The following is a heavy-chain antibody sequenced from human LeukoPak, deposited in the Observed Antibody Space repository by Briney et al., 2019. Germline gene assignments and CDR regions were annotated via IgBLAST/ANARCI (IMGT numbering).Heavy chain of an antibody. CDR3: ARDFHSLNYCSGGSCYELGY. CDR1: GYTFTSYG. D-gene: IGHD2-15*01. Sequence: ASVKVSCKASGYTFTSYGISWVRQAPGQGLEWMGWISAYNGNTNYAQKLQGRVTMTTDTSTSTAYMEPRSLRSDDTAVYYCARDFHSLNYCSGGSCYELGYWGQGTLVTVSS. CDR2: ISAYNGNT. V-gene: IGHV1-18*01. J-gene: IGHJ4*02.